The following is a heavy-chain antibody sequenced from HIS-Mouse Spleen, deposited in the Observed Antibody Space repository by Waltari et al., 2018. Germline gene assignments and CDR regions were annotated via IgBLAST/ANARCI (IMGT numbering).Heavy chain of an antibody. CDR1: GGSISSYY. CDR3: ARDFHDFWSGYYGGDKKHDAFDI. V-gene: IGHV4-4*07. D-gene: IGHD3-3*01. CDR2: IDTSGST. J-gene: IGHJ3*02. Sequence: QVQLQESGPGLVKPSETLSLTCTVSGGSISSYYWSWIRQPAGKGLEWIGRIDTSGSTNYNPALKRRVTMSVDTSKNQFSLKLSSVTAADTAVYYCARDFHDFWSGYYGGDKKHDAFDIWGQGTMVTVSS.